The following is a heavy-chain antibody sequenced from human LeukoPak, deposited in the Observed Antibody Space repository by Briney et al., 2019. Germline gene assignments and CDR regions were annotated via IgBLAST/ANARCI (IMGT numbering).Heavy chain of an antibody. CDR3: ARGLPDSYGQGYYFDY. Sequence: MASETLSLTCAVYGGSFSGYYWSWIRQPPGKGLEWIGEINHSGSTNYNPSLKSRVTISVDTSKNQFSLKLSSVTAADTAVCYCARGLPDSYGQGYYFDYWGQGTLVTVSS. V-gene: IGHV4-34*01. CDR1: GGSFSGYY. CDR2: INHSGST. D-gene: IGHD5-18*01. J-gene: IGHJ4*02.